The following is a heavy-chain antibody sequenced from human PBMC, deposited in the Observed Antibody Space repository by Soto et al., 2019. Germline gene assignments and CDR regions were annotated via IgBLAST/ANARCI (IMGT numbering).Heavy chain of an antibody. D-gene: IGHD3-22*01. Sequence: QVQLVQSGAEVKKPGSSVKVSCKASGGTFSSYAISWVRQAPGQGLEWMGGIIPIFGTANYAQKFQGRVTITADESTSTAYMELSSLRSEDTAVYYCAGRLRYYYDSSGYYYNYWGQGTLVTVSS. CDR1: GGTFSSYA. CDR3: AGRLRYYYDSSGYYYNY. J-gene: IGHJ4*02. V-gene: IGHV1-69*01. CDR2: IIPIFGTA.